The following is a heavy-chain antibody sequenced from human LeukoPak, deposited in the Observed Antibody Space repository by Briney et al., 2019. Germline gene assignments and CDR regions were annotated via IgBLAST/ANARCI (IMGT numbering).Heavy chain of an antibody. CDR1: GFTFSSFA. J-gene: IGHJ4*02. CDR2: ISYDGSNE. D-gene: IGHD2-15*01. Sequence: PGGSLRLSCAASGFTFSSFALLWVRQTPGEGLEWVALISYDGSNEYYADSVKGRFTISRDNPKNTLNLQMNSLRAEDTAVYYCARSYCSGLSCYLFDYWGQGTLVAVSS. CDR3: ARSYCSGLSCYLFDY. V-gene: IGHV3-30*04.